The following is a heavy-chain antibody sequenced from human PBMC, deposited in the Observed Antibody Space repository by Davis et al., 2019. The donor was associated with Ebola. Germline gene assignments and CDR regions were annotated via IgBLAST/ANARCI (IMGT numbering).Heavy chain of an antibody. J-gene: IGHJ4*02. CDR2: IHYSGST. V-gene: IGHV4-59*12. CDR1: GGSISTYY. Sequence: MPSETLSLTCTVSGGSISTYYWHWIRQPPGKGLEWIAFIHYSGSTSYNPSLKSRVTISVDTSKKQFSLKLSSVTAADTAVYYCASSARPKRSKFDYWGQGTLVTVSS. D-gene: IGHD5-18*01. CDR3: ASSARPKRSKFDY.